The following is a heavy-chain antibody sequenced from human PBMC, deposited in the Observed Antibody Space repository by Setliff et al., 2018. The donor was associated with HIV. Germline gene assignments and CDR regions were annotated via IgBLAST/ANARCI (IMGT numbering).Heavy chain of an antibody. J-gene: IGHJ4*02. V-gene: IGHV4-31*03. CDR3: AREGGGAYFDSSGYYFDY. Sequence: LSLTCTVSGDSIKSDGYYWSWIRQHPGNGLEWIGFIYHSGSTHYNPSLASRVTISVDTSKNQYSLKLSSVTAADTAVYYCAREGGGAYFDSSGYYFDYWGQGRQVTV. D-gene: IGHD3-22*01. CDR2: IYHSGST. CDR1: GDSIKSDGYY.